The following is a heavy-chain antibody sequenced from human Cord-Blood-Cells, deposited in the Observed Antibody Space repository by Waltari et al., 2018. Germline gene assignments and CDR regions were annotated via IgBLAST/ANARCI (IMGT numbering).Heavy chain of an antibody. V-gene: IGHV3-33*01. J-gene: IGHJ4*02. Sequence: AASGFTFSSYGMHWVRQAPGKGLEWVAVIWYDGSNKYYADSVKGRFTISRDNSKNTLYLQMNSLRAEDTAVYYCARDVGYCSGGSCYTFDYWGQGTLVTVSS. CDR1: GFTFSSYG. CDR3: ARDVGYCSGGSCYTFDY. CDR2: IWYDGSNK. D-gene: IGHD2-15*01.